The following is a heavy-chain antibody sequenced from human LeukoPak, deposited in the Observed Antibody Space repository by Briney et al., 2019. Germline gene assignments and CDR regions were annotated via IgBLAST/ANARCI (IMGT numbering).Heavy chain of an antibody. Sequence: SETLSLTCAVYGGSFSGYYWSWIRQPPGKGLEWIGEINHSGSTNYNPSLKSRITISVDTSKNQFSLKLSSVTAADTAVYYCARLRYDYVWGSYRGYYYYMDVWGKGTTVTISS. V-gene: IGHV4-34*01. J-gene: IGHJ6*03. D-gene: IGHD3-16*02. CDR3: ARLRYDYVWGSYRGYYYYMDV. CDR1: GGSFSGYY. CDR2: INHSGST.